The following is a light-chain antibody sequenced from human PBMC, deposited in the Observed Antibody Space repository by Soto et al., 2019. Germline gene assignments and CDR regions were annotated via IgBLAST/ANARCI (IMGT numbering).Light chain of an antibody. V-gene: IGKV3-20*01. J-gene: IGKJ1*01. CDR2: AAS. CDR3: QQYGSSITWT. Sequence: EVVLTQSPGTVSLSPGERATLSCRASQSVTSNYLAWYQQKPGQAPRLLIYAASSRATGIPDRFSGSGSGTDFTLSISRLEPEYFAVYYCQQYGSSITWTFGQGTKVES. CDR1: QSVTSNY.